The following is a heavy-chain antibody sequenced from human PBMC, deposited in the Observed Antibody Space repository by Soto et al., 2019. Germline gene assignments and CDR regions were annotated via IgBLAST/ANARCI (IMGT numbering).Heavy chain of an antibody. J-gene: IGHJ5*02. V-gene: IGHV4-28*01. CDR1: GYSISSSNW. D-gene: IGHD2-15*01. CDR3: YSWFDP. CDR2: IYYSGTT. Sequence: SETLSLTCAVSGYSISSSNWWGWIRQPPGKGLEWIGYIYYSGTTYYNPSLKSRVTMSVDTSKNQFSLKLTSVTAVDTAVYYCYSWFDPWGQGTLVTVSS.